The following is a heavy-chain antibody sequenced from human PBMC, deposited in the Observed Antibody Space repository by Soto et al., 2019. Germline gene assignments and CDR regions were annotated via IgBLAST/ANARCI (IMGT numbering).Heavy chain of an antibody. D-gene: IGHD5-12*01. CDR1: GFTVSSNY. CDR3: ARDLIYVDIVATIEYYGMDV. Sequence: EVQLVESGGGLVQPGGSLRLSCAASGFTVSSNYMSWVRQAPGKGLEWVSVIYSGGSTYYADSVKGRFTISRDNSKNTLYLKRNSLRAEDTAVYYCARDLIYVDIVATIEYYGMDVWGQGTTVTVSS. J-gene: IGHJ6*02. V-gene: IGHV3-66*01. CDR2: IYSGGST.